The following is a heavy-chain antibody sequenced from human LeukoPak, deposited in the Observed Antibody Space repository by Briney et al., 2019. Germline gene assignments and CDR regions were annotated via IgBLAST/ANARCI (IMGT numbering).Heavy chain of an antibody. J-gene: IGHJ3*02. CDR2: IKQDGSEK. V-gene: IGHV3-7*01. Sequence: GGSLRLSCAASGFTFSSYWMSWVRQAPGKGLEWVANIKQDGSEKYYVDSVKGRFTISRDNAKNSLYLQMNSLRAEDTAVYYCARVGNYDFWSGYYGVDAFDIWAKGQWSPSLQ. CDR3: ARVGNYDFWSGYYGVDAFDI. CDR1: GFTFSSYW. D-gene: IGHD3-3*01.